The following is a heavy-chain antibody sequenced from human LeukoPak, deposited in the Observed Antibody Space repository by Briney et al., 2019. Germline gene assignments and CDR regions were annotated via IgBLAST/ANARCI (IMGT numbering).Heavy chain of an antibody. CDR2: ISYDGGHQ. V-gene: IGHV3-30*03. Sequence: GGSLRLSCAASGFIFSTFGMHWVRQAPGKGLEWVAVISYDGGHQNYANSVKGRFTISRDNSKNTLYLQMNSLRAEDTAVYYCARDYVRMDVWGQGTTVTVSS. D-gene: IGHD3-16*01. CDR3: ARDYVRMDV. J-gene: IGHJ6*02. CDR1: GFIFSTFG.